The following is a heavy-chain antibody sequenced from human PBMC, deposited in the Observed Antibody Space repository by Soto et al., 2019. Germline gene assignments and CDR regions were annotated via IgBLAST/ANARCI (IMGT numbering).Heavy chain of an antibody. CDR1: GFTFSSYS. CDR2: ISSSSSYI. CDR3: ARDLELPLYYYGMDV. D-gene: IGHD2-15*01. J-gene: IGHJ6*02. V-gene: IGHV3-21*01. Sequence: PGGSLRLSCAASGFTFSSYSMNWVRQAPGKGLEWVSSISSSSSYIYYADSVKGRFTISRDNAKNSLYLQMNSLRAEDTAVYYCARDLELPLYYYGMDVWGQGTTVTVSS.